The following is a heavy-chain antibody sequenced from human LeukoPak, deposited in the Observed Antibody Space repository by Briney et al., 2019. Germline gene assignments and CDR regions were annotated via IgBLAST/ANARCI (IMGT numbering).Heavy chain of an antibody. CDR2: IYYSGST. V-gene: IGHV4-39*01. CDR3: ARLLILREYYFDY. CDR1: GGSISSSSYY. J-gene: IGHJ4*02. Sequence: SSETLSLTCTVSGGSISSSSYYWGWIRQPPGKGLEWIGSIYYSGSTYYNPSLKSRVTISVDTSKNQFSLKLSSVTAADTAAYYCARLLILREYYFDYWGQGTLVTVSS. D-gene: IGHD3-10*01.